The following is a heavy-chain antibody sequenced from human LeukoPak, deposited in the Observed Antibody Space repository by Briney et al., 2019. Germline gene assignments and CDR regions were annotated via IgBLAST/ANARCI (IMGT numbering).Heavy chain of an antibody. D-gene: IGHD3-16*01. CDR2: INPSGGST. CDR1: GYTFTSYY. CDR3: MREGGFNWFDP. V-gene: IGHV1-46*01. J-gene: IGHJ5*02. Sequence: ASVKVSCKASGYTFTSYYMHWVRQAPGQGLEWMGIINPSGGSTSYAQKFQGRVTMTRDTSTSTVYMELSSLRSEDTAVYYCMREGGFNWFDPWGQGTLVTAFS.